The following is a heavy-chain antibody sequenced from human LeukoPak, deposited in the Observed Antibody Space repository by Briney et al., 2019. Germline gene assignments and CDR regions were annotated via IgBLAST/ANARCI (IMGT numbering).Heavy chain of an antibody. CDR3: ARDLGYGGNDAFDI. CDR1: GGSFSGYY. CDR2: INHSGST. J-gene: IGHJ3*02. D-gene: IGHD4-23*01. Sequence: SETLSLTCAVYGGSFSGYYWSWIRQPPGKGLEWIGEINHSGSTNYNPSLKSRVTISVDTSKNQFSLKLSSVTAADTAVYCCARDLGYGGNDAFDIWGQGTMVTVSS. V-gene: IGHV4-34*01.